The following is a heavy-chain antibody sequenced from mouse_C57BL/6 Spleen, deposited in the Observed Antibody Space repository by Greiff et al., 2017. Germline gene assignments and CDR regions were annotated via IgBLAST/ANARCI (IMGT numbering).Heavy chain of an antibody. CDR3: ARSPHSNYGAY. D-gene: IGHD2-5*01. J-gene: IGHJ3*01. V-gene: IGHV1-42*01. CDR1: GYSFTGYY. Sequence: VQLQQSGPELVKPGASVKISCKASGYSFTGYYMNRVKQSPEKSLEWIGEINPSTGGTTYNQKFKAKATLTVDKSSSTAYMQLKSLTSEDSAVYYCARSPHSNYGAYWGQGTLVTVSA. CDR2: INPSTGGT.